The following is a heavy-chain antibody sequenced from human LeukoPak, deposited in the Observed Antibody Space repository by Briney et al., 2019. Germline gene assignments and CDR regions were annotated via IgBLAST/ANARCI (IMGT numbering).Heavy chain of an antibody. CDR2: IYTTGST. D-gene: IGHD3-16*01. V-gene: IGHV4-61*02. CDR3: ELPVPNFDY. J-gene: IGHJ4*02. CDR1: GGSISSGSYY. Sequence: SETLSLTCTVSGGSISSGSYYWSWIRQPAGKGLDWIGRIYTTGSTNYNPSLKSRVTISVDTSKNQFSLKLRSPHLGSYGYGPWELPVPNFDYWGQGTLVTVSS.